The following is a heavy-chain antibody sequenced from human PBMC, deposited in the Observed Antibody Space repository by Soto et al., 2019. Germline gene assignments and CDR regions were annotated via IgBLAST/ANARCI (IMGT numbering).Heavy chain of an antibody. CDR3: AGGTGWLSDS. J-gene: IGHJ4*02. CDR1: GFIFSNYV. D-gene: IGHD3-9*01. Sequence: PGGSLRLSCAASGFIFSNYVMSWVRQAPGKGLEWVSSISDSGGTSYYADSVKGRFTISRDNSKNTLYLQINNLRPEDTPVYYCAGGTGWLSDSWGQGTLVTVSS. CDR2: ISDSGGTS. V-gene: IGHV3-23*01.